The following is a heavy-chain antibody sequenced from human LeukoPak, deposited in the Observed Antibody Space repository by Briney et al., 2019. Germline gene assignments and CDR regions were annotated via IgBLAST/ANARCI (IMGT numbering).Heavy chain of an antibody. D-gene: IGHD6-13*01. J-gene: IGHJ4*02. Sequence: SVKVSCKASGGTFSSYTISWVRQAPGQGLEWMGRIIPILGIANYAQKFQGRVTITADKSTSTAYMGLSSLRSEDTAVYYCARAPGIAAAGCDYWGQGTLVTVSS. CDR2: IIPILGIA. CDR1: GGTFSSYT. V-gene: IGHV1-69*02. CDR3: ARAPGIAAAGCDY.